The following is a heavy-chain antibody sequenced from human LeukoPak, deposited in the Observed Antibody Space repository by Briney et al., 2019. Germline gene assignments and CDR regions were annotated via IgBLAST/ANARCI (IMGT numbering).Heavy chain of an antibody. Sequence: ASVKVSRKASGYTFTSYGISWVRQAPGQGLEWMGWISAYNGNTNYAQKLQGRVTMTTDTSTSTAYMELRSLRSDDTAVYYCARAYKTYYDFWSGYSHYYGMDVWGQGTTVTVSS. J-gene: IGHJ6*02. D-gene: IGHD3-3*01. CDR2: ISAYNGNT. CDR1: GYTFTSYG. V-gene: IGHV1-18*01. CDR3: ARAYKTYYDFWSGYSHYYGMDV.